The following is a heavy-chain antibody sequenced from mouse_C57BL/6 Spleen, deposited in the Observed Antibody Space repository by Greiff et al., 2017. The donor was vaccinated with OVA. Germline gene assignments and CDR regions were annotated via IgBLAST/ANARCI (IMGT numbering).Heavy chain of an antibody. CDR1: GFTFTDYY. CDR2: IRNKANGYTT. J-gene: IGHJ2*01. V-gene: IGHV7-3*01. Sequence: DVQLVESGGGLVQPGGSLSLSCAASGFTFTDYYMSWVRQPPGKALEWLGFIRNKANGYTTEYSASVKGRFTISRDNSQSILYLQMNALRAEDSATYYCARGGWGYYFDYWGQGTTLTVSS. CDR3: ARGGWGYYFDY. D-gene: IGHD2-3*01.